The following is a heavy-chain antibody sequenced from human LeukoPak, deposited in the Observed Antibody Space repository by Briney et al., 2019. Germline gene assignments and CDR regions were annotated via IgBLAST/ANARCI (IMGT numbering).Heavy chain of an antibody. J-gene: IGHJ4*02. D-gene: IGHD3-9*01. Sequence: PGGSLRLSCAASGFTFSSYAMSWVRQAPGKGPEWVSAISGSGGSTYYADSVKGRFTISRDNSKNTLYLQMNSLRAEDTAVYYCAKEAGGGRYFDWLLSAPFDYWGQGTLVTVSS. CDR3: AKEAGGGRYFDWLLSAPFDY. CDR2: ISGSGGST. CDR1: GFTFSSYA. V-gene: IGHV3-23*01.